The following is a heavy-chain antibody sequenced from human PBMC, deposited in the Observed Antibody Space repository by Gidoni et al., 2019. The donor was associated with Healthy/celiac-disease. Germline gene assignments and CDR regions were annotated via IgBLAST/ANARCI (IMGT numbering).Heavy chain of an antibody. D-gene: IGHD3-22*01. J-gene: IGHJ4*02. CDR2: IDPIDSYT. CDR3: ASHIPLPGDYYDSSGYYYD. Sequence: EVQLVQSGAEVKKHGEYLRSSCKGSGYSLTSYWISWVRQMPGKGLEWMGRIDPIDSYTNYSPSFQGHVTISADKSISTAYLQWSSLKASDTAMYYCASHIPLPGDYYDSSGYYYDWGQGTLVTVSS. CDR1: GYSLTSYW. V-gene: IGHV5-10-1*01.